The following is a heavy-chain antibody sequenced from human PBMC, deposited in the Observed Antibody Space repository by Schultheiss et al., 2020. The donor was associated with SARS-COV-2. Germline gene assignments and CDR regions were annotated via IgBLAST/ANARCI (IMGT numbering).Heavy chain of an antibody. CDR2: ISYDGSNK. CDR3: ARGPIYGSGSYLRLDY. Sequence: GESLKISCAASGFTFSSYAMHWVRQAPGKGLEWVADISYDGSNKYYADSVKGRFTISRDNSKNTLYLQMNSLRAEDTAVYYCARGPIYGSGSYLRLDYWGQGTLVTVSS. D-gene: IGHD3-10*01. J-gene: IGHJ4*02. V-gene: IGHV3-30*07. CDR1: GFTFSSYA.